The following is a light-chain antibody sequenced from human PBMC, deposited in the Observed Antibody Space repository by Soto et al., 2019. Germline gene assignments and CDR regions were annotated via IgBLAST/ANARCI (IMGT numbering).Light chain of an antibody. CDR2: GAS. J-gene: IGKJ4*01. CDR3: XQYNKWPLT. V-gene: IGKV3-15*01. CDR1: QSVSSN. Sequence: EIVMTQSPATLSVSPGERATLSCRASQSVSSNLAWYQQKPGQAPRLLIYGASTRATGLPARFSDSGSGTELTLTISNLQSEDFAXYYXXQYNKWPLTFGGGTKVEIK.